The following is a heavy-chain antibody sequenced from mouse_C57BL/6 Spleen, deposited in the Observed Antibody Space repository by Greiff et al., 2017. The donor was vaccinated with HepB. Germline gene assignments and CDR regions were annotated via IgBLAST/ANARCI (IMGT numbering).Heavy chain of an antibody. CDR2: ISSGSSTI. V-gene: IGHV5-17*01. J-gene: IGHJ4*01. D-gene: IGHD1-1*01. CDR3: ARRLRIYYAMDY. Sequence: EVKLMEFGGGLVKPGGSLKLSCAASGFTFSDYGMHWVRQAPEKGLEWVAYISSGSSTIYYADTVKGRFTISRDNAKNTLFLQMTSLRSEDTAMYYCARRLRIYYAMDYWGQGTSVTVSS. CDR1: GFTFSDYG.